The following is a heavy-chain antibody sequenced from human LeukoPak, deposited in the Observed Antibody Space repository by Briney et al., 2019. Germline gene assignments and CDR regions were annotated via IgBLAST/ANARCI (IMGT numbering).Heavy chain of an antibody. V-gene: IGHV3-74*01. Sequence: PGGSLRLSCAASGFTFSSYWMHWVRQAPGKGLVWVSRINTDGSTTSYADSVKGRFTISRDNAKNTLYLQMNSLRGEDTAVYYCARIYGGTFDYWGQGTLVTVSS. D-gene: IGHD4-23*01. CDR2: INTDGSTT. CDR3: ARIYGGTFDY. CDR1: GFTFSSYW. J-gene: IGHJ4*02.